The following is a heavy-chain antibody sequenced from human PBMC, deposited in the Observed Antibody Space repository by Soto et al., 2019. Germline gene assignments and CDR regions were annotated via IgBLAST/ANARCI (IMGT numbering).Heavy chain of an antibody. CDR1: GFTFSSYG. CDR3: ARDTFYSGSYYIEYFQH. D-gene: IGHD1-26*01. V-gene: IGHV3-33*01. J-gene: IGHJ1*01. CDR2: IWYDGSNK. Sequence: QVQLVESGGGVVQPGRSLRLSCAASGFTFSSYGMHWVRQAPGKGLEWVAVIWYDGSNKYYADSVKGRFTISRDNSKNTLYLQMNSLRAEDTAVYYCARDTFYSGSYYIEYFQHWGQGTLVTVSS.